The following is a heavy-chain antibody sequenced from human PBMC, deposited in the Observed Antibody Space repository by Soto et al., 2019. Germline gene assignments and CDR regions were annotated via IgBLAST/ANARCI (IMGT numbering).Heavy chain of an antibody. CDR2: INVGNGNT. V-gene: IGHV1-3*01. J-gene: IGHJ4*02. CDR1: GYTFTDYA. Sequence: AAVKFSCKASGYTFTDYAIHWVRQAPGQGLEWMGWINVGNGNTGYSRKFQGRVTNARDMSASTAYIEVTSLTSEDTAIYYCAREGAHYTPLDHWGQGTLVTLSS. D-gene: IGHD2-15*01. CDR3: AREGAHYTPLDH.